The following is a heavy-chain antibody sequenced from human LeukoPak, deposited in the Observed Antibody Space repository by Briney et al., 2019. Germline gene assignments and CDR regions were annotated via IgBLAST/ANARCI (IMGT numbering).Heavy chain of an antibody. Sequence: PGSSVKVSCKASGGTFSFYTLNWVRQAPGQGLEWMGGIVPKFGSTNYAQKFHDRLSITTDESTTTAYMGLSSLRSEDTALYYCARDNLAPSGVKYFHLWGPGTLVTVSS. J-gene: IGHJ1*01. D-gene: IGHD3-16*02. CDR2: IVPKFGST. CDR3: ARDNLAPSGVKYFHL. V-gene: IGHV1-69*05. CDR1: GGTFSFYT.